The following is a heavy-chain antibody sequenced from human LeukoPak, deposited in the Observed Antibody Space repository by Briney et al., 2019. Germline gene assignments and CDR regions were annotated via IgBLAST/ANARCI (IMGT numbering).Heavy chain of an antibody. CDR2: ISSNNGYI. CDR1: GFTFSGYW. D-gene: IGHD6-6*01. CDR3: ARDLGTRKSIAFAD. Sequence: GGSLRLSCAASGFTFSGYWMHWVRQAPGKGLEWVASISSNNGYIYYADSVKGRFTISRDNGENSLHLQMNSLRAEDAAVYYCARDLGTRKSIAFADWGQGTLVTVSS. V-gene: IGHV3-21*01. J-gene: IGHJ4*02.